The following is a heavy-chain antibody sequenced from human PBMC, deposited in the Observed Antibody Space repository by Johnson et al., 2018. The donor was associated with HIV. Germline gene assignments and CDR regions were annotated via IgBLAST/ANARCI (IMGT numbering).Heavy chain of an antibody. D-gene: IGHD4-17*01. J-gene: IGHJ3*02. CDR2: IWYDGSNK. Sequence: QVQLVESGGVVVQPGGSLRFSCAASGFSFDDDAIHWVRQPPGKGLEWVAGIWYDGSNKYSADSVEARFSISRDNSKNTLDLQMGSLRPEDMAVYYCARDRGTVTTAQMAFDSWGQGTMVTVSS. CDR3: ARDRGTVTTAQMAFDS. V-gene: IGHV3-30*04. CDR1: GFSFDDDA.